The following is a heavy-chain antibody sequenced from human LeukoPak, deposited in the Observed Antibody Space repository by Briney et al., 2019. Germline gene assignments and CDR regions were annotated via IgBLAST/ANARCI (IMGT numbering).Heavy chain of an antibody. V-gene: IGHV3-30*04. CDR2: ISYDGSNK. D-gene: IGHD3-22*01. Sequence: PGGSLRLSCAASGFTFSSYAMHWVRQAPGKGLEWVAVISYDGSNKYYADSVKGRITISRGNSKNTLYLQMNSLRAEDTAVYNCARGSGYLETFDYWGQGTLVTVSS. CDR1: GFTFSSYA. CDR3: ARGSGYLETFDY. J-gene: IGHJ4*02.